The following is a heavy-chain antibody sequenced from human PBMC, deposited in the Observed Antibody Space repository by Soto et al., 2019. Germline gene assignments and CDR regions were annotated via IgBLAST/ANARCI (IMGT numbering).Heavy chain of an antibody. CDR3: ARGDLAARPQYYYMAV. CDR1: GYTFTSYA. V-gene: IGHV1-3*01. Sequence: ASVKVSCKASGYTFTSYAMHWVRQAPGQRLEWMGWINAGNGNTKYSQKFQGRVTITRDTSASTAYMELSSLRSEDTAVYYCARGDLAARPQYYYMAVWGKGTTVTVSS. CDR2: INAGNGNT. J-gene: IGHJ6*03. D-gene: IGHD6-6*01.